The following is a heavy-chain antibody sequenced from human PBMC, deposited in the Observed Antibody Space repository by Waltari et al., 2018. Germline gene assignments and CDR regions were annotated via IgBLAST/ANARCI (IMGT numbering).Heavy chain of an antibody. D-gene: IGHD6-13*01. CDR1: GTSISHYS. Sequence: QVQLQESGPGLVKPSETLSLTCTVSGTSISHYSWTWIRQPPGKGLEWIGYISDSGSTSYNPSLKSRVTISGDTSKNHFSLKLSSVTAADTAVYYCARTSGAAAGKFDYWGQGTLVTVSS. CDR3: ARTSGAAAGKFDY. V-gene: IGHV4-59*01. J-gene: IGHJ4*02. CDR2: ISDSGST.